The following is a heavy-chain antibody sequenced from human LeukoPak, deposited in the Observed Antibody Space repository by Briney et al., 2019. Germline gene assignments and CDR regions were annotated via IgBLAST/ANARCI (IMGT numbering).Heavy chain of an antibody. D-gene: IGHD2-15*01. V-gene: IGHV4-34*01. Sequence: PSETLSLTCGVSGGSFSGSYWGWIRQPPGKGLEWIGEINLSGSTNYNSSLTSRVTISLDTSKNQFSLKLSSVTAADTAVYYCARGLPAGFIVVVVAATRTRFDPWGQGTLVTVSS. J-gene: IGHJ5*02. CDR2: INLSGST. CDR3: ARGLPAGFIVVVVAATRTRFDP. CDR1: GGSFSGSY.